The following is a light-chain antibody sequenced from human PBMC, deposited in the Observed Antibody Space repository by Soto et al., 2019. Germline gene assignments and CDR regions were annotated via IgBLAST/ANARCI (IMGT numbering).Light chain of an antibody. J-gene: IGLJ1*01. V-gene: IGLV1-44*01. CDR1: SSNIGSNA. CDR3: AAWDGSLNAYV. CDR2: TDN. Sequence: QSVLTQPPSASGTPGQRVTISCSGSSSNIGSNAVNWYQQFPGTAPKLLIYTDNQRPSGVPDRFYGSKSGTSASLAISGLQSEDDADYFCAAWDGSLNAYVFGTGTKVTVL.